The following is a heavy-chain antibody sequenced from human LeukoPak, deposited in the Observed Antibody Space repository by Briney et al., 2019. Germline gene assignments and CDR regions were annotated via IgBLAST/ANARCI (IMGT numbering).Heavy chain of an antibody. J-gene: IGHJ4*02. Sequence: PGGSLRLSCAASGFTFSSYDMHWVRQATGKGLEWVSAIGTVGDTYYPGSVKGRFTISREYAKNSLYLQMNSLRAGDTAVYYCAREARGPGWYYIDYWGQGTLVTVSS. CDR3: AREARGPGWYYIDY. CDR2: IGTVGDT. V-gene: IGHV3-13*04. CDR1: GFTFSSYD. D-gene: IGHD6-19*01.